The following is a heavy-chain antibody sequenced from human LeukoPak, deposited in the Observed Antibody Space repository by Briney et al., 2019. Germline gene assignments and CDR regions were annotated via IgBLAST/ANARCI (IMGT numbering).Heavy chain of an antibody. CDR2: ISSSSSYI. J-gene: IGHJ4*02. V-gene: IGHV3-21*01. Sequence: GGSLRLSCAASGFTFSSYSMNWVRQAPGKGLEWVSSISSSSSYIYYADSVKGRFTISRDNAKNSLYLQMNSLRAEDTAVYYCARELDYYDSCGYGILFDYWGQGTLVTVSS. CDR1: GFTFSSYS. D-gene: IGHD3-22*01. CDR3: ARELDYYDSCGYGILFDY.